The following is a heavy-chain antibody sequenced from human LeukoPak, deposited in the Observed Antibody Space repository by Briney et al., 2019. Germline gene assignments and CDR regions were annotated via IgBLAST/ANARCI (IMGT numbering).Heavy chain of an antibody. Sequence: KTGGSLRLCCVASGFTFSSYEMNWVRHAPGKGLESVSYISSSGSTIYYADSVKGRFTISRDNAKNSLYLQMNSLRAEDTAVYYCASGTWATLYYYYMDVWGKGTTVTVSS. D-gene: IGHD1-7*01. CDR1: GFTFSSYE. CDR3: ASGTWATLYYYYMDV. J-gene: IGHJ6*03. V-gene: IGHV3-48*03. CDR2: ISSSGSTI.